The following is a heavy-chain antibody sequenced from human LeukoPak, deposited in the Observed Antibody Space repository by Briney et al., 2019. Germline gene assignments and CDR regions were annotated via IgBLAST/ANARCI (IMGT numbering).Heavy chain of an antibody. J-gene: IGHJ4*02. CDR3: AKGRCSGPGCDSFDY. D-gene: IGHD5-12*01. CDR1: GLFFGKYA. CDR2: ISDDSSFT. V-gene: IGHV3-23*01. Sequence: GGSLRLSCAASGLFFGKYAMAWVRQAPGKGLECVSIISDDSSFTYYLDSVKGRSTIFRDNSKNTLYLHMNSLKAEDTAVYYCAKGRCSGPGCDSFDYWGQGALVTVSS.